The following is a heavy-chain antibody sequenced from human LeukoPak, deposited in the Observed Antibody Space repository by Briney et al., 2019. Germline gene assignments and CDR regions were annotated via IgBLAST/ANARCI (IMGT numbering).Heavy chain of an antibody. J-gene: IGHJ4*02. CDR3: AREDYYDSSGYYLDC. CDR1: GGSISSSSYY. D-gene: IGHD3-22*01. Sequence: NASETLSLTCTVSGGSISSSSYYWGWIRQPPGKGLEWIGSIHYSGSTYYNPSLKSRVTISVDTSKNQFSLKLSSVTAADTAVYYCAREDYYDSSGYYLDCWGQGTLVTVSS. CDR2: IHYSGST. V-gene: IGHV4-39*07.